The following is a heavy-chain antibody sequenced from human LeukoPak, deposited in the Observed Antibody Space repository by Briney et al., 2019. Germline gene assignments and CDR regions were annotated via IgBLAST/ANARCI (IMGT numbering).Heavy chain of an antibody. CDR2: VYPADSDT. CDR3: ARRASSGTYFDY. V-gene: IGHV5-51*01. Sequence: GESLKISCKGSGYNFTSYWIGWVRQMPGKGLEWMGIVYPADSDTTYSPSFQGQVTISGDKSISTAYLQWSSLKASDTAMYYCARRASSGTYFDYWGQGTLVTVSS. D-gene: IGHD1-26*01. CDR1: GYNFTSYW. J-gene: IGHJ4*02.